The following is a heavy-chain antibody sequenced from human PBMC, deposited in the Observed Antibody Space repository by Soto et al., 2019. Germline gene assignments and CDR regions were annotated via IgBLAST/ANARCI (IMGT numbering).Heavy chain of an antibody. Sequence: PSETLSLTCAVYGGSFSCYYWSWIRQPPGKGLEWIGEINHRGSTNYNPSLKSRVTMSVDTSKNQLYLKLSSVTAADTDVYYCVGFCSGTSCTASWGQGTLVTVS. CDR2: INHRGST. J-gene: IGHJ5*02. CDR1: GGSFSCYY. D-gene: IGHD2-2*01. V-gene: IGHV4-34*01. CDR3: VGFCSGTSCTAS.